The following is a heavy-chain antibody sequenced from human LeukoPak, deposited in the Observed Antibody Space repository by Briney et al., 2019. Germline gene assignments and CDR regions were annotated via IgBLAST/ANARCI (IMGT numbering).Heavy chain of an antibody. V-gene: IGHV4-59*08. D-gene: IGHD3-10*01. Sequence: SETLSLTCTVSGGSISSYYWSRIRQPPGKGLEWIGYIYYSGSTNYNPSLKSRVTISVDTSKNQFSLKLSSVTAADTAVYYCASLYGSGTKYYMDVWGKGTTVTVSS. J-gene: IGHJ6*03. CDR1: GGSISSYY. CDR2: IYYSGST. CDR3: ASLYGSGTKYYMDV.